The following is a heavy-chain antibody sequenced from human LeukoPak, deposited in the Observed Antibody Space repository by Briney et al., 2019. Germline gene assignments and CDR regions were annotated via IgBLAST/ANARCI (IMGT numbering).Heavy chain of an antibody. CDR2: VNSDGRFT. J-gene: IGHJ5*02. Sequence: GGSLRLSCAASGFFFSNYGMHWVRQAPGKGLVWVSRVNSDGRFTKYADSVRGRFTISRDNAKNTLYLQMNSLRAEDTAMYYCVRSDWFDNWGQGTLVTVSS. CDR3: VRSDWFDN. V-gene: IGHV3-74*03. CDR1: GFFFSNYG.